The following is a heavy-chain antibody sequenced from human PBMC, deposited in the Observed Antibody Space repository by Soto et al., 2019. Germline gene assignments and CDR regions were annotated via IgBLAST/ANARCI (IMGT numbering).Heavy chain of an antibody. CDR3: ARVATYSSSWFDY. CDR1: GGSISSSSYY. Sequence: SETLSLTCTVSGGSISSSSYYWGWIRQPPGKGLEWFGSIYYSGSTYYNPSLKSRVTISVDTSKNQFSLKLSSVTAADTAVYYCARVATYSSSWFDYWGQGTLVTVSS. J-gene: IGHJ4*02. CDR2: IYYSGST. V-gene: IGHV4-39*07. D-gene: IGHD6-13*01.